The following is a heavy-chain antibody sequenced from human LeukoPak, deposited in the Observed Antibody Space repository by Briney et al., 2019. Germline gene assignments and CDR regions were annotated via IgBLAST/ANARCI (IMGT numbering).Heavy chain of an antibody. J-gene: IGHJ3*02. CDR2: INHSGST. D-gene: IGHD5-18*01. CDR1: GGSFSGYY. Sequence: PSETLSLTCAVYGGSFSGYYWSWIRQPPGKGLEWIGEINHSGSTNYNPSLKSRVTISVDTSQNQFSLKMTSVPANDTALSLSVRQRDTASVRAFDISGQGTMVTVSS. CDR3: VRQRDTASVRAFDI. V-gene: IGHV4-34*01.